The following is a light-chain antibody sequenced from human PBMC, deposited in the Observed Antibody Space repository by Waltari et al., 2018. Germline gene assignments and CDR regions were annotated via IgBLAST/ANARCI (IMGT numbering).Light chain of an antibody. V-gene: IGKV1-39*01. CDR3: QQSYSTPVT. CDR1: QNIFNY. Sequence: DIQLTQSPSSLSASVLDRVTITCRASQNIFNYLHWYQQKPGKAPKLLIYAASTLQSGVPSRFSGSGSGTDFTLTISTLQPEDFATYYCQQSYSTPVTFGGGTKVEIK. CDR2: AAS. J-gene: IGKJ4*01.